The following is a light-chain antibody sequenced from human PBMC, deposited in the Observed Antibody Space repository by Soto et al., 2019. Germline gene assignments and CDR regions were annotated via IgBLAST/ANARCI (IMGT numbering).Light chain of an antibody. V-gene: IGLV4-69*01. CDR2: LNSDGSH. CDR3: QTWGTGIVV. J-gene: IGLJ2*01. Sequence: QSVLTQSPSASASLGASVKLTCTLSSGHSSYAIAWHQQQPEKGPRYLMKLNSDGSHSKGDGIPDRFSGSSSGAERYVTISRLQSEDEADYYCQTWGTGIVVFGGGTKLTVL. CDR1: SGHSSYA.